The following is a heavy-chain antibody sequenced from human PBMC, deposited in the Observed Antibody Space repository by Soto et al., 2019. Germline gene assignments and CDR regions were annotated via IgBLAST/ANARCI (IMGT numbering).Heavy chain of an antibody. V-gene: IGHV1-18*01. CDR1: DYTFTSYG. CDR3: ARAEITAAGFDY. CDR2: ISAYNGDT. D-gene: IGHD6-13*01. J-gene: IGHJ4*02. Sequence: QVQLVQSGAEVKKPGASVKVSCKASDYTFTSYGISWVRQAPGQGLEWMGWISAYNGDTNYAQKFQGRVTMTTDTSTSTDYMELRSLRSDDTAVYYCARAEITAAGFDYWGQGTLVTVSS.